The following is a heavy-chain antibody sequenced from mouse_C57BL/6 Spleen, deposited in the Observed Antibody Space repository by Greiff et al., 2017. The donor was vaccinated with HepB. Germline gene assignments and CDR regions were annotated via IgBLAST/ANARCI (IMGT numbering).Heavy chain of an antibody. V-gene: IGHV5-4*03. CDR1: GFTFSSYA. J-gene: IGHJ4*01. Sequence: EVKVVESGGGLVKPGGSLKLSCAASGFTFSSYAMSWVRQTPEKRLEWVATISDGGSYTYYPDNVKGRFTISRDNAKNNLYLQMSHLKSEDTAMYYCARGGDYYGSSYGAMDYWGQGTSVTVSS. D-gene: IGHD1-1*01. CDR2: ISDGGSYT. CDR3: ARGGDYYGSSYGAMDY.